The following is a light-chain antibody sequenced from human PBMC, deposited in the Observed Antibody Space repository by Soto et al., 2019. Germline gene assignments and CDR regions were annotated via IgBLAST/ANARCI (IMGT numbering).Light chain of an antibody. J-gene: IGLJ1*01. V-gene: IGLV2-11*01. Sequence: QSALTQPRSVSGSPGQSVTISCTGTSSDVGAYNSVSWYQQHPGEAPKLIIYDVIKRPSGVPDRFSGSKSGNTASLTISGLQAEDEADYYCCSHAGTSYVFAAGTKLTVL. CDR1: SSDVGAYNS. CDR3: CSHAGTSYV. CDR2: DVI.